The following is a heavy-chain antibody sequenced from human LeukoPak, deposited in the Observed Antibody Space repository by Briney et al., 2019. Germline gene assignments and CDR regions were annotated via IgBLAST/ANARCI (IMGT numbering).Heavy chain of an antibody. J-gene: IGHJ6*02. CDR1: GFTFSSYW. CDR2: INHNGNVN. D-gene: IGHD3-16*01. CDR3: ARGGGLDV. Sequence: GGSLRLSCAASGFTFSSYWMNWARQAPGKGLEWVASINHNGNVNYYVDSVKGRFTISRDNAKNSLYLLMSNLRAEDTAVYFCARGGGLDVWGQGATVTVSS. V-gene: IGHV3-7*03.